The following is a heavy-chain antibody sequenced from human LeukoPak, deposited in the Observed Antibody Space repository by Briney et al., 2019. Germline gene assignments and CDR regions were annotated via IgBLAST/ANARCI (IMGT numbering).Heavy chain of an antibody. V-gene: IGHV4-59*11. Sequence: PSETLSFTCTVSGGSISSHYWSWIRQPPGKGLEWIGYIYYSGSTNYKPSLKSRVTISVDTSKNQFSLKLSSVTAADTAVYYCARAAGNYYDSSGSSTTYYFDYWGQGTLVTVSS. CDR3: ARAAGNYYDSSGSSTTYYFDY. CDR2: IYYSGST. D-gene: IGHD3-22*01. CDR1: GGSISSHY. J-gene: IGHJ4*02.